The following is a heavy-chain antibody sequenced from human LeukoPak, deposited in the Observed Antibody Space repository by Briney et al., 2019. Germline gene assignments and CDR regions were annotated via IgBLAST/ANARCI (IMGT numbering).Heavy chain of an antibody. J-gene: IGHJ4*02. CDR3: ARDFVAYCGGDCYAPLDFDY. D-gene: IGHD2-21*02. CDR1: GFTFSSYA. CDR2: ISYDGSNK. V-gene: IGHV3-30-3*01. Sequence: GGSLRLSCAASGFTFSSYAMHWVRQAPGKGLEWVAVISYDGSNKYYADSVKGRFTISGDNSKNTLYLQMNSLRAEDTAVYYCARDFVAYCGGDCYAPLDFDYWGQGTLVTVSS.